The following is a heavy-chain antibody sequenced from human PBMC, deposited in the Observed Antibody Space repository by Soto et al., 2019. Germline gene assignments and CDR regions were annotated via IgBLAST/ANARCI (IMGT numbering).Heavy chain of an antibody. J-gene: IGHJ6*02. Sequence: QVQLVESGGGVVQPGRSLRLSCAASGFTFSSYAMHWVRQAPGKGLEWVAVISYDGSNKYYADSVKGRFTISRDNSKNTLYLQMTSLRAEDTAVYYCARKDSSGWHYSYYYGMDVWGQGTTVTVSS. D-gene: IGHD6-19*01. CDR3: ARKDSSGWHYSYYYGMDV. V-gene: IGHV3-30-3*01. CDR2: ISYDGSNK. CDR1: GFTFSSYA.